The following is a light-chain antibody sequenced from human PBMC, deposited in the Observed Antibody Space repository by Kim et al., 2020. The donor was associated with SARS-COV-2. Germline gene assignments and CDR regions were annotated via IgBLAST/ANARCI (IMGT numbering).Light chain of an antibody. V-gene: IGLV3-1*01. CDR1: RLGDKY. Sequence: VSPGQTATITCSGDRLGDKYACWYRQKPGQSPVLVIYHDSKRPSGIPERFSGSSSGNTATLTISGTQTMDEADYYCQTWDSSTGVFGGGTQLTVL. CDR3: QTWDSSTGV. J-gene: IGLJ3*02. CDR2: HDS.